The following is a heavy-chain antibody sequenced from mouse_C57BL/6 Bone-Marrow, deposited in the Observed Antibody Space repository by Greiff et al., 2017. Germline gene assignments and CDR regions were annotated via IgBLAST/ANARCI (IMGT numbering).Heavy chain of an antibody. Sequence: EVQLQQSGPELVKPGASVKIPCKASGYTFTDYNMDWVKQSHGKSLEWIGAINPNNGGTIYNQKFKGKATLTVDKSSSTAYMELRSLTCEDTAVYYCARSRMGTTWYFDYWGQGTTLTVSS. CDR3: ARSRMGTTWYFDY. CDR2: INPNNGGT. V-gene: IGHV1-18*01. J-gene: IGHJ2*01. D-gene: IGHD2-2*01. CDR1: GYTFTDYN.